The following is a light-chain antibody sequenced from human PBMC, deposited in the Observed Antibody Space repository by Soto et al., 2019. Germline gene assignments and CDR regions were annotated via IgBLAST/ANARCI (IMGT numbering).Light chain of an antibody. CDR3: QQFSSPPFFP. Sequence: DIQMTQSPSTLSASVGDRVTITCRASQSISTWLAWYQQKPGKAPNLLIYDASSLQSGVPSRFSGGGSGTEFTLTISSLQAEDVAIYYCQQFSSPPFFPFGQGTKVEIK. V-gene: IGKV1-5*01. J-gene: IGKJ2*01. CDR2: DAS. CDR1: QSISTW.